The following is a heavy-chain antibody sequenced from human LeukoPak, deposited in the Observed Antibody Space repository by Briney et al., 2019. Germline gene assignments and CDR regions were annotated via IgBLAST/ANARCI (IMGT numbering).Heavy chain of an antibody. J-gene: IGHJ4*02. V-gene: IGHV2-5*02. CDR2: IYWDDDK. Sequence: SGPTLVNPTQTLTLTCTFSGFSLSTSGVGVGRIRQPPGKALEWLALIYWDDDKRYSPSLKSRLTITKDTSKNQVVLTMTNMDPVDTATYYCAHTRITVAGKGFDYWGQGTLVTVSS. CDR1: GFSLSTSGVG. CDR3: AHTRITVAGKGFDY. D-gene: IGHD6-19*01.